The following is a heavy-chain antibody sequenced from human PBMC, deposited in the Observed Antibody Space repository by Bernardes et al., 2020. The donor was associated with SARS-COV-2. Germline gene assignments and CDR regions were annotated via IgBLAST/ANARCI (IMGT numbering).Heavy chain of an antibody. J-gene: IGHJ4*02. Sequence: SETLSLTCTVSGGSIRSGDYYWSWIRQPPGKGLEWIGYIYYSGSSYYNPSLKSRLTISVDTSKNQFSLKLSSVTAADTAVYFCARGFREVMAQFDYWGQGALVTVSS. D-gene: IGHD3-16*01. CDR1: GGSIRSGDYY. V-gene: IGHV4-30-4*01. CDR3: ARGFREVMAQFDY. CDR2: IYYSGSS.